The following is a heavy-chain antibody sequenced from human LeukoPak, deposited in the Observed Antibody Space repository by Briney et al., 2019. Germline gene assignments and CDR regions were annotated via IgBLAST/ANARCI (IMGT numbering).Heavy chain of an antibody. CDR1: GDSVSSNSAA. Sequence: SQTLSLTCAISGDSVSSNSAAWNWIRQSPSRGLEWLGRTYYRSKWYNDYAVSVKSRITINPDTSKNQFSLQLNSVTPEDTAVYYCARDMAPDYYDSSGYQVGFDYWGQGTPVTVSS. CDR2: TYYRSKWYN. CDR3: ARDMAPDYYDSSGYQVGFDY. V-gene: IGHV6-1*01. J-gene: IGHJ4*02. D-gene: IGHD3-22*01.